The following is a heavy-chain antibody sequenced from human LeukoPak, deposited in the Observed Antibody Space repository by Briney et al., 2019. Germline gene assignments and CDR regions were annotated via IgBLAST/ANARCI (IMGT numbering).Heavy chain of an antibody. CDR1: GGSFSGYY. CDR3: ARPLRGDSSGYNY. CDR2: INHSGST. Sequence: SETLSLTCAVYGGSFSGYYWSWIRQTPGKGLEWIGEINHSGSTNYNPSLKSRVTISVDTSKNQFSLKLSSVTAADTAVYYCARPLRGDSSGYNYWGQGTLVTVSS. D-gene: IGHD3-22*01. V-gene: IGHV4-34*01. J-gene: IGHJ4*02.